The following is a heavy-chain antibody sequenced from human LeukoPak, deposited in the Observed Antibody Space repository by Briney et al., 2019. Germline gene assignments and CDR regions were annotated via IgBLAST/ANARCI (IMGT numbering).Heavy chain of an antibody. CDR3: ARVDPQLDPINCSSTSCYDYYYYYGMDV. Sequence: GGSLRLSCAASGFTFSSYGMHWVRQAPGKGLEWVAVIWYDGSNKYYADSVKGRFTISRDNSKNTLYLQMNSLRAEDTAVYYCARVDPQLDPINCSSTSCYDYYYYYGMDVWGKGTTVTVSS. D-gene: IGHD2-2*01. V-gene: IGHV3-33*01. CDR1: GFTFSSYG. CDR2: IWYDGSNK. J-gene: IGHJ6*04.